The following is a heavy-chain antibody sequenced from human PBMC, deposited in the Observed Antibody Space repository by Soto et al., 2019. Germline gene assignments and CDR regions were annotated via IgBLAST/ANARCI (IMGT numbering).Heavy chain of an antibody. Sequence: QVQLVQSGAEVKKPGASVKVSCKASGYTFTGYYMHWVRQAHGQGLEWMGWINPNSGGTNYAQKFQGWVTMTMDTSISTAYMELSRLRSEDTAVYYCARDMGDYIWGSYRSPEYYFDYWGQGTLVTVSS. CDR1: GYTFTGYY. CDR3: ARDMGDYIWGSYRSPEYYFDY. J-gene: IGHJ4*02. CDR2: INPNSGGT. V-gene: IGHV1-2*04. D-gene: IGHD3-16*02.